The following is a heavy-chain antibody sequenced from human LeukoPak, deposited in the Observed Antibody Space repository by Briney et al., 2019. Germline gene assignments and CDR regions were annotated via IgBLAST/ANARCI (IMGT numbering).Heavy chain of an antibody. Sequence: GGSLRLSCAASGFTISSYWMSWVRHAPGKGLEWVSNINQDGSEKYYVDSVKGRFTISRDNAKNSLYLQMNSLRAEDTAVYFCARANKSHCDSTSCYLKFDYWGQGTLLTVSS. V-gene: IGHV3-7*01. J-gene: IGHJ4*02. CDR2: INQDGSEK. D-gene: IGHD2-2*01. CDR1: GFTISSYW. CDR3: ARANKSHCDSTSCYLKFDY.